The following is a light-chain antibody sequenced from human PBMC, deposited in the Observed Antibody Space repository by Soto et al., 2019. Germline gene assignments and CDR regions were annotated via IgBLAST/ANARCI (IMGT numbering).Light chain of an antibody. Sequence: QSALTQPASVSGSPGQSITISCTGTSNDVGAYNYVSWYQQHPGNAPRLMIYDVSNRPSGVSNRLSGSKSGNTASLTISGLQAEDEADYYCSSYTRSTTQVFGTGTKVTVL. V-gene: IGLV2-14*03. CDR1: SNDVGAYNY. J-gene: IGLJ1*01. CDR2: DVS. CDR3: SSYTRSTTQV.